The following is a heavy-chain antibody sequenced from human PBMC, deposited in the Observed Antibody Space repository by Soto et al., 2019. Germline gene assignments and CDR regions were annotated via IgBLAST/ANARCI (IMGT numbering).Heavy chain of an antibody. D-gene: IGHD3-22*01. CDR3: ARLDSSGYYYGYYFDY. V-gene: IGHV4-31*03. CDR1: GGSIISGGYY. CDR2: IYYSGST. J-gene: IGHJ4*02. Sequence: LSLTCTVSGGSIISGGYYWSWIRRHPVKGLEWIGYIYYSGSTYYNPSLKSRVTISVDTSKNQFSLKLSSVTAADTAVYYCARLDSSGYYYGYYFDYWGEGTLVTVSS.